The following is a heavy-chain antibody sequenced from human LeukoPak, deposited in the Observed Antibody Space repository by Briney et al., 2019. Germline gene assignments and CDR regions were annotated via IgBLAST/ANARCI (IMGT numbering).Heavy chain of an antibody. V-gene: IGHV3-23*01. D-gene: IGHD3-22*01. CDR3: VTTNYYDSREFDY. CDR2: ISGSGGST. J-gene: IGHJ4*02. Sequence: HPGGSLRLSCAASGFTFSTYAMSWVRQAPGKGLEWVSAISGSGGSTYYADSVKGRFTISRDNSKNTLYLQMNSLRTEDTGLYYCVTTNYYDSREFDYWGQGTLVTVSS. CDR1: GFTFSTYA.